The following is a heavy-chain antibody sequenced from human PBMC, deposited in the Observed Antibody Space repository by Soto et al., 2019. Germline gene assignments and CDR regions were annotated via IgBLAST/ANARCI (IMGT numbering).Heavy chain of an antibody. CDR3: ARYTGSNSLFDS. CDR2: INPKSGYT. V-gene: IGHV1-2*02. D-gene: IGHD1-26*01. CDR1: GYTFTGDY. Sequence: ASVKVSCKASGYTFTGDYLHWVRQAPGQGLEWMAWINPKSGYTKSAQKFQARVTLTRDTSISTAYMKLRSLRSEDTAVYFCARYTGSNSLFDSWGQGTLVTVSS. J-gene: IGHJ4*02.